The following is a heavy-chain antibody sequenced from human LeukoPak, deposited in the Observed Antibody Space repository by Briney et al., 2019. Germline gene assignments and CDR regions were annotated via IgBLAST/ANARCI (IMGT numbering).Heavy chain of an antibody. CDR3: ARNDSSGYYSV. Sequence: GGSLRLSCAASGFTFSSYWMTWVRQAPGKGLEWVADIKQDGSETYYVDFVRGRFTISRDNAKNSLYLQMNSLRAEDTAIYYCARNDSSGYYSVWGQGTLVTVSS. V-gene: IGHV3-7*03. J-gene: IGHJ4*02. CDR1: GFTFSSYW. D-gene: IGHD3-22*01. CDR2: IKQDGSET.